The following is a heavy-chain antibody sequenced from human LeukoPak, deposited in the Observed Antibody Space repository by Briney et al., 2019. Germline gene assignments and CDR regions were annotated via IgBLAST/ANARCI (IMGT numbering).Heavy chain of an antibody. CDR1: GYSFTRYY. V-gene: IGHV1-2*02. D-gene: IGHD2-15*01. Sequence: ASVKVSCKTSGYSFTRYYIHWVRQAPGQGLEWMGWINPNSGDTNHAQNFQGRVTLTRDTSISTAYMELSSLRSDDSAVYYCAGEYCSGGSCRQGFDYWGQGTLVTVSS. CDR2: INPNSGDT. J-gene: IGHJ4*02. CDR3: AGEYCSGGSCRQGFDY.